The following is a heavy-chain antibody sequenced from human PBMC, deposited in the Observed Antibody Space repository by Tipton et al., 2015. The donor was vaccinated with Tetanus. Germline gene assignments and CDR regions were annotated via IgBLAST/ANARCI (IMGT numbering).Heavy chain of an antibody. CDR1: GGSFSGYY. D-gene: IGHD6-19*01. J-gene: IGHJ4*02. CDR3: ARRVGAVAGFDY. V-gene: IGHV4-34*01. CDR2: INHSGST. Sequence: TLSLTCAVYGGSFSGYYWSWIRQPPGKGLEWIGEINHSGSTNYNPSLKSRVTISVDTSKNQFSLKLSSVTAADTAVYYCARRVGAVAGFDYWGLGTLVTVSS.